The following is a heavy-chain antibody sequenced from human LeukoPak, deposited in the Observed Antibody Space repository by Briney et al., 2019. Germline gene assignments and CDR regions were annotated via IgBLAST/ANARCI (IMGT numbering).Heavy chain of an antibody. Sequence: GGSLRLSCAASGFTFNSYGMHWVRQAPGKGLEWVAVIWYDGSNKYYADSVKGRFTISRDNSKNTLYLQMNSLRAEDTALYYCARGSGNYYTRFDYWGQGTLVTVSS. D-gene: IGHD3-10*01. CDR1: GFTFNSYG. CDR2: IWYDGSNK. CDR3: ARGSGNYYTRFDY. V-gene: IGHV3-33*01. J-gene: IGHJ4*02.